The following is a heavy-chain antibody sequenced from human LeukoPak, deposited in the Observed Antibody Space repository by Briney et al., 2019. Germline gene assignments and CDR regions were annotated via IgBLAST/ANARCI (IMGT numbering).Heavy chain of an antibody. V-gene: IGHV1-18*01. CDR1: GYTFTSYG. J-gene: IGHJ6*03. D-gene: IGHD1-26*01. Sequence: ASVKVSCKASGYTFTSYGISWVRQAPGQGLEWIGWISAYNGNTNYAQKFQGRVTMTTDTSTSTVYMELRSLTSDDTAVYYCARGWSGSPFRSPYPPEYYYMDVWGKGTTVTVSS. CDR3: ARGWSGSPFRSPYPPEYYYMDV. CDR2: ISAYNGNT.